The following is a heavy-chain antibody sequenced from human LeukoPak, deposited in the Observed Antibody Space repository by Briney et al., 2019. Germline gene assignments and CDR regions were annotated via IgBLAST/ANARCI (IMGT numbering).Heavy chain of an antibody. CDR1: GFTFSSYS. V-gene: IGHV3-21*01. Sequence: GGSLRLSCAASGFTFSSYSMNWVRQAPGKGLEWVSSISSSSSYIYYADSVKGRFTISRDNAKNSLYLQMNSLRDKDTAVYYCARDKGNGMDVWGKGTTVTVSS. CDR3: ARDKGNGMDV. CDR2: ISSSSSYI. J-gene: IGHJ6*04.